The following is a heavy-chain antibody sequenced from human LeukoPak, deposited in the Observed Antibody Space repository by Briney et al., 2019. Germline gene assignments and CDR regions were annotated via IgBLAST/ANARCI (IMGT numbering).Heavy chain of an antibody. V-gene: IGHV4-4*02. CDR1: GGSISNSNW. Sequence: PSGTLSLTCAVSGGSISNSNWWSWVRQSPGKGLEYIGEIYHSGTTNYNPSLRSRVTISLDKSKNQFSLTLNSVTAADTALYFCARGLQERDIIRGFDFWGPGILVTVSS. CDR2: IYHSGTT. CDR3: ARGLQERDIIRGFDF. D-gene: IGHD3-10*01. J-gene: IGHJ4*01.